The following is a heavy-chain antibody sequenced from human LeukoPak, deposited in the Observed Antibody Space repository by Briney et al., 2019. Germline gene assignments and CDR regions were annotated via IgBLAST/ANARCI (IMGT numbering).Heavy chain of an antibody. Sequence: PGGSLRLSCAASGFTFSSYWMSWVRQAPGKGLQWVASINQDGSEKYYVDSVKGRFTISRDNAKNSLYLQMNGLRAEDTAVYFCARNHEDVVVGSGLTYHYSYYMDVWGKGTTVIVSS. CDR3: ARNHEDVVVGSGLTYHYSYYMDV. D-gene: IGHD2-21*01. V-gene: IGHV3-7*01. J-gene: IGHJ6*03. CDR1: GFTFSSYW. CDR2: INQDGSEK.